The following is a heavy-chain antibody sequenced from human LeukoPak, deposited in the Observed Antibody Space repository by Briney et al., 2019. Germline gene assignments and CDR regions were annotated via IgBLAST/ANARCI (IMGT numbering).Heavy chain of an antibody. CDR1: GGSISSYY. CDR2: IYYSGST. CDR3: ARAVGGNSDY. Sequence: PSETLSLTCTVSGGSISSYYWSWIRQPPGKGLEWIGYIYYSGSTKYIPSLKSRVTISLDTSKNQFSLNLSSVTAADTAVYYCARAVGGNSDYWGQGSLVTVSS. D-gene: IGHD1-26*01. V-gene: IGHV4-59*01. J-gene: IGHJ4*02.